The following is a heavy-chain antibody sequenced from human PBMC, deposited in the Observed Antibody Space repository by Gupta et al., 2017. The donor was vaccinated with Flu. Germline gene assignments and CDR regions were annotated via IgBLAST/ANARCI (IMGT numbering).Heavy chain of an antibody. Sequence: QVQLVESGGGVVQPGRSLRLSCAASGFTFICYGMHWVRLAPGKGLEWVAVISYDGSNKYYADSVKGRFTISRDNSKNTLYLQMNSLRAEDTAVYYCAKAGIAVAVLNGHMDVWGQGTTVTVSS. CDR3: AKAGIAVAVLNGHMDV. J-gene: IGHJ6*02. CDR2: ISYDGSNK. CDR1: GFTFICYG. V-gene: IGHV3-30*18. D-gene: IGHD6-19*01.